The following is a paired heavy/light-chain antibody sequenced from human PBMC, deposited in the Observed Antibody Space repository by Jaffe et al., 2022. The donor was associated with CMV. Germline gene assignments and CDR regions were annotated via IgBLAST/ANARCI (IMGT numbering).Light chain of an antibody. CDR3: MQTLQSRT. CDR2: LGS. V-gene: IGKV2-28*01. CDR1: QSLLHTNGYIY. Sequence: DIVMTQSPLSLPVTPGEPASISCRSSQSLLHTNGYIYLDWYLQKPGKSPQVLIYLGSNRASGVPDRFSGSGSGTDFTLKISRVEAEDVGVYYCMQTLQSRTFGQGTKVEIK. J-gene: IGKJ1*01.
Heavy chain of an antibody. CDR1: GDSINGYY. V-gene: IGHV4-59*01. CDR2: ISYSGST. J-gene: IGHJ6*03. CDR3: ASLGRAVAGTYYYYYIDV. Sequence: QVQLQESGPGLVKPSETLSLTCTVSGDSINGYYWSWIRQPPGKGLDWIGYISYSGSTNYNPSLKSRATISVGTSKNQFSLELTSVTAADTAVYYCASLGRAVAGTYYYYYIDVWGKGTTVTVSS. D-gene: IGHD6-19*01.